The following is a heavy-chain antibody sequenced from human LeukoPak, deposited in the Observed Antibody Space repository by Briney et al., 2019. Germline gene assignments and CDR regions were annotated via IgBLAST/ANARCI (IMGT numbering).Heavy chain of an antibody. CDR3: AKELELPIYDLGPFDY. J-gene: IGHJ4*02. CDR2: IRYDGSNK. CDR1: GFTFSSYG. Sequence: GGSLRLSCAASGFTFSSYGMHWVRQAPGKGLEWVAFIRYDGSNKYYADSVKGRFTISRDNSKNTLYLQMNSLRAEDTAVYYCAKELELPIYDLGPFDYWGQGTLVTVSS. D-gene: IGHD3-10*01. V-gene: IGHV3-30*02.